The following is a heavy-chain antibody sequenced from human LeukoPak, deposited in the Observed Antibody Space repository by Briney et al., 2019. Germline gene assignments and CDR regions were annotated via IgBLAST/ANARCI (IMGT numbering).Heavy chain of an antibody. D-gene: IGHD6-19*01. CDR2: IYYSGST. CDR3: ARSGGFISGWPISWFDP. CDR1: GFTFSRSV. Sequence: PGGSLRLSCAASGFTFSRSVMSWVRQAPGKGLEWIGSIYYSGSTYYNPSLMSRVTISVDTSKSQFSLKLSSVTAADTAVYYCARSGGFISGWPISWFDPWGQGTLVTVSS. J-gene: IGHJ5*02. V-gene: IGHV4-39*01.